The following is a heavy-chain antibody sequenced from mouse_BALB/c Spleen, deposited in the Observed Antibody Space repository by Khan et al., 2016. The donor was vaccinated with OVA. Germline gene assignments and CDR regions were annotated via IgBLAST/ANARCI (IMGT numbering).Heavy chain of an antibody. CDR2: ISYSGST. J-gene: IGHJ3*01. CDR1: GYSITSEYA. Sequence: EVQLQESGPGLVKPSQSLSLICTVTGYSITSEYAWNWIRKFPGNKLEWMGYISYSGSTNYNPSLKSRISITRDTSKNQFFLQLNSVTSEDTATYYCARKDYYDYDPFPYWGQGTLVTVSA. V-gene: IGHV3-2*02. D-gene: IGHD2-4*01. CDR3: ARKDYYDYDPFPY.